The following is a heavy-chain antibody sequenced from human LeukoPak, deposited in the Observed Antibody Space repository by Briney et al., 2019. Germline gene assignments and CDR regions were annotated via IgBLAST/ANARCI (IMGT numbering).Heavy chain of an antibody. CDR1: GFTFNDNY. J-gene: IGHJ4*02. D-gene: IGHD3-16*01. Sequence: KPGGSLRLSCAASGFTFNDNYMSWVRQAPGKGPEWISYIGNSGSTIFYGDSVKGRFTISRDNTKKLVFLEMNSLQVEDTAVYFCATSSGFWGHFTIDHWGQGILVTVSS. CDR3: ATSSGFWGHFTIDH. V-gene: IGHV3-11*04. CDR2: IGNSGSTI.